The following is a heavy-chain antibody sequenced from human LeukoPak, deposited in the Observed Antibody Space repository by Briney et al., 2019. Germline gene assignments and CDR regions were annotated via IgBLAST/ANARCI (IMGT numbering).Heavy chain of an antibody. CDR1: GYTFTGYY. CDR2: INPNSGGT. V-gene: IGHV1-2*02. J-gene: IGHJ4*02. D-gene: IGHD3-10*01. CDR3: ARGTSYYYGSGADY. Sequence: GASVKVSCKASGYTFTGYYMHWVRQAPGQGLEWMGWINPNSGGTNYAQKFQGRVTMTRDTSISTAYMELSRLRPDDTAVYYCARGTSYYYGSGADYWGQGTLVTVSS.